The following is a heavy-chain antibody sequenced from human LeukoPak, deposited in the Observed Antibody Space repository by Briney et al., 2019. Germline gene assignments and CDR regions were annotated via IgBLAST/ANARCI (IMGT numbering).Heavy chain of an antibody. CDR3: ARGPADYDFWSGYLALGMDV. V-gene: IGHV4-59*01. Sequence: SETLSLTCTVSGGSISSYYWSWIRQPPGKGLEWIGYIYYSGSTNYNPSLKSRVTISVDTSKNQFSLKLSSVTAADTAVYYCARGPADYDFWSGYLALGMDVWGQGITVTVSS. CDR1: GGSISSYY. CDR2: IYYSGST. J-gene: IGHJ6*02. D-gene: IGHD3-3*01.